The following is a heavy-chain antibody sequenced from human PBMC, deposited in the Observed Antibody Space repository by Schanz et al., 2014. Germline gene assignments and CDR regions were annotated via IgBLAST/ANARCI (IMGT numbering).Heavy chain of an antibody. CDR3: AKQIHYDILTVTRN. Sequence: EVQLVESGGGLVKPGGSLRLSCAASRFTFNSYAMTWVRQAPGKGLEWVSSISHSGGSKYYADSVKGRFTISRDNSKNTLYLQMNSLRAEDTAVYYCAKQIHYDILTVTRNWGQGTLVTVSS. CDR1: RFTFNSYA. D-gene: IGHD3-9*01. CDR2: ISHSGGSK. V-gene: IGHV3-23*04. J-gene: IGHJ4*02.